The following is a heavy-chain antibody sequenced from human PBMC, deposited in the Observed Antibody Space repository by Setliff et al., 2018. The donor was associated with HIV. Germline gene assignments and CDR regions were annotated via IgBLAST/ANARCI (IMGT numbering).Heavy chain of an antibody. D-gene: IGHD1-26*01. Sequence: GASVKVSCKASAYSFSKYGISWVRQAPGQGLEWMGWISGFNGNTKYGQNFQGRVTMTMDTSTSTAYMEVRSLRSDDTAVYYCARASWEWEPKAESFQHWGQGTPVTVSS. CDR2: ISGFNGNT. CDR1: AYSFSKYG. V-gene: IGHV1-18*01. J-gene: IGHJ1*01. CDR3: ARASWEWEPKAESFQH.